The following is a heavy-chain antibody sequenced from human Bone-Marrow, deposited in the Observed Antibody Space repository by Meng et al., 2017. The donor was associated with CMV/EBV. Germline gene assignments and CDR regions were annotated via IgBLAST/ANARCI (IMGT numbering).Heavy chain of an antibody. J-gene: IGHJ6*02. Sequence: GGSLRLSCAASGFTFSSYSMNWVRQAPGKGLEWVSSISSSSSYIYYADSVKGRFTISRDNAKNSLYLQMNSLRAEDTAVYYRARDALPYYYYGMDVWGQGTTVTVSS. V-gene: IGHV3-21*01. CDR3: ARDALPYYYYGMDV. CDR1: GFTFSSYS. CDR2: ISSSSSYI.